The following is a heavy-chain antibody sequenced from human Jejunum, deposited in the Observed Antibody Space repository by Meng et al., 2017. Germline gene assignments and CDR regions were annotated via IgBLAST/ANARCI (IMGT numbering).Heavy chain of an antibody. J-gene: IGHJ4*02. CDR3: VRSKTTSLED. CDR1: GFTFSGYW. Sequence: GESLKISCAASGFTFSGYWMHWVRQAPGKGLVWVARINGDGSSTSYADSVRGRVTISRDNAKNTLHLQVNSLRVEDTAVYYCVRSKTTSLEDWGQGTRVTVSS. D-gene: IGHD2/OR15-2a*01. CDR2: INGDGSST. V-gene: IGHV3-74*01.